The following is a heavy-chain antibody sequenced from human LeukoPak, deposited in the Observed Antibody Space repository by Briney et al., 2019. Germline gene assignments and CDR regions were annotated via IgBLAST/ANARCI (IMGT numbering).Heavy chain of an antibody. CDR1: GVSFSGYY. CDR2: INHSGST. D-gene: IGHD3-9*01. V-gene: IGHV4-34*01. Sequence: SETLSLTCAVYGVSFSGYYWSWIRQPPGKGLEWIGEINHSGSTNYNPSLKSRVTISVDTSKNQFSLKLSSVTAADTAVYYCARGWSDILTGYYKGNWFDPWGQGTLVTVSS. CDR3: ARGWSDILTGYYKGNWFDP. J-gene: IGHJ5*02.